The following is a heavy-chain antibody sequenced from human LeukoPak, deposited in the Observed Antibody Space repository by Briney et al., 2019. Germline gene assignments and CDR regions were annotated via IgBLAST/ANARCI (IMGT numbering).Heavy chain of an antibody. CDR3: ARRPFGADY. J-gene: IGHJ4*02. Sequence: TGGSLRLSCAASGFTFSSYAMSWVRQAPGKGLEWVSAISGSGGSTYYADSVKGRFTIPRDNAKNSVYLQMNSLRVEDTAVYYCARRPFGADYWGQGTLVTVSS. CDR1: GFTFSSYA. CDR2: ISGSGGST. D-gene: IGHD3-10*01. V-gene: IGHV3-23*01.